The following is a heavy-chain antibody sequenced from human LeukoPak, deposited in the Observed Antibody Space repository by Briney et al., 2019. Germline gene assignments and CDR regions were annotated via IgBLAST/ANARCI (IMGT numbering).Heavy chain of an antibody. D-gene: IGHD4-11*01. CDR1: GGSISSSSYY. CDR2: IYYSGST. J-gene: IGHJ6*03. Sequence: SETLSLTCTVSGGSISSSSYYWGWIRQPPGKGLEWIGSIYYSGSTYYNPSLKSRVTISVDTSKNQFSMKLSSVSAADTAVYYCARLDYSNYLGYYYYYMDVWGKGTTVTVSS. CDR3: ARLDYSNYLGYYYYYMDV. V-gene: IGHV4-39*01.